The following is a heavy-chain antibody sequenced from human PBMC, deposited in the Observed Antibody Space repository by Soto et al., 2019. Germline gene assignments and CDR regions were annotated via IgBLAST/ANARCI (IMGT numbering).Heavy chain of an antibody. CDR1: CGSISSRSFY. J-gene: IGHJ5*02. D-gene: IGHD6-19*01. CDR2: ISYSGST. V-gene: IGHV4-39*01. Sequence: QLQLQESGPGLVKTSETLSLTCTVSCGSISSRSFYWGWIRQPSGKGLEWIGSISYSGSTYYNPSLKSRVTISEDTSKTQFSLKVASVTAADTAVYYCARHSRGSSGWQGGNWFDPLGQGTLVTVSS. CDR3: ARHSRGSSGWQGGNWFDP.